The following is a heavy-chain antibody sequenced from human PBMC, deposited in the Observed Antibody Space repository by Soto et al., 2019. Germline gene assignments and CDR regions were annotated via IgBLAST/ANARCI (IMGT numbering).Heavy chain of an antibody. CDR3: ARRLARGVIGWFDP. CDR1: GGSISSGTYY. D-gene: IGHD3-10*01. Sequence: KTSETLSLTCTVSGGSISSGTYYWGWIRQPPGKGLEWIGSLYYTGRTYYSPSLKSRVTISVDTSKNHFSLNLTSVTAADTAVYYCARRLARGVIGWFDPWGQGTLVTVS. CDR2: LYYTGRT. J-gene: IGHJ5*02. V-gene: IGHV4-39*02.